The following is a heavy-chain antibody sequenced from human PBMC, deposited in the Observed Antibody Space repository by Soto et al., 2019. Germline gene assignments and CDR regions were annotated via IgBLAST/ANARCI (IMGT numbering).Heavy chain of an antibody. D-gene: IGHD1-26*01. CDR1: GDSFTGYY. Sequence: QVPLVQSGAEVKKPGASVTVSCRASGDSFTGYYMHWVRQAPGQGLEWMGWINPNSGVTKYAQKFQGWVTMTRDTSMRTVYMELSRLRPDDTAVYYCARESGGATATLDYYYFYMDVWGTGTTVTVSS. V-gene: IGHV1-2*04. J-gene: IGHJ6*03. CDR2: INPNSGVT. CDR3: ARESGGATATLDYYYFYMDV.